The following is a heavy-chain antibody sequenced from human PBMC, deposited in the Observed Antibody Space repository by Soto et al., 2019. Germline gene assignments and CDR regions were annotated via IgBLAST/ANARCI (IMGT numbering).Heavy chain of an antibody. Sequence: EVQLVESGGGLVQPGGSLRLSCVASGFTFSNYWMYWVRQAPGEGLVWVSRINNDGSVSSYAESVKGRLTISRDNVKNALHLQMDSLRAEDTAVYYCARGDCVGGTCYSLAGSFYYYMDVWGKGTTVTVFS. CDR2: INNDGSVS. CDR3: ARGDCVGGTCYSLAGSFYYYMDV. J-gene: IGHJ6*03. CDR1: GFTFSNYW. V-gene: IGHV3-74*01. D-gene: IGHD2-15*01.